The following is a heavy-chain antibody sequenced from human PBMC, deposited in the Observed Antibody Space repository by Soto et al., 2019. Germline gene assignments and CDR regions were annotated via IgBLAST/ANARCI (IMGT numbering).Heavy chain of an antibody. CDR2: ISYDGSNK. CDR1: GFTFSSYG. J-gene: IGHJ4*02. D-gene: IGHD2-2*01. V-gene: IGHV3-30*18. CDR3: AKDQGGVVPAASDIDY. Sequence: GGSLRLSCAASGFTFSSYGMHWVRQAPGKGLEWVAVISYDGSNKYYADSVKGRFTISRDNSKNTLYLQMNSLRAEDTAVYYCAKDQGGVVPAASDIDYWGQGTLVTVSS.